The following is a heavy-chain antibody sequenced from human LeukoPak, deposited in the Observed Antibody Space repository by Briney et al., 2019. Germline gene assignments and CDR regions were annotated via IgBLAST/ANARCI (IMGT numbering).Heavy chain of an antibody. J-gene: IGHJ4*02. CDR1: GFTFSSYA. V-gene: IGHV3-23*01. CDR3: AKDTDYGDYAHLGY. Sequence: GGSLRLSCAASGFTFSSYAMSWVRQAPGKGLEWVSAISGSGGSTYYADSVKGRFTISRGNSKNTLYLQMNSLRAEDTAVYYCAKDTDYGDYAHLGYWGQGTLVTVSS. CDR2: ISGSGGST. D-gene: IGHD4-17*01.